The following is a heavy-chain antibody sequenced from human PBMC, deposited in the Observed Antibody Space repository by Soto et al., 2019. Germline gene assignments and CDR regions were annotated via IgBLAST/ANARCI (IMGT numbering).Heavy chain of an antibody. CDR1: GFFFSSYT. CDR2: FSATSENT. J-gene: IGHJ4*02. V-gene: IGHV3-23*01. Sequence: EVQLLESGGGLVQPGGSLRLSCVGSGFFFSSYTMTWVRQDPGKGLEWVSSFSATSENTYYADSVRGRFTISRDNSKNALFLQINSLTAEDTAMYYCAKARDQQWVRLPFDYWGQGILVIVSS. D-gene: IGHD6-19*01. CDR3: AKARDQQWVRLPFDY.